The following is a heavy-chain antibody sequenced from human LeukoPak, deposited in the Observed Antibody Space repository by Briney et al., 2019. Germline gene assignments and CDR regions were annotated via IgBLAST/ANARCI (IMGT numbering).Heavy chain of an antibody. D-gene: IGHD3-22*01. Sequence: SETLSLTCTVSGGSISSGSYYWRWIRQPAGTGLEWIGRIYTSGSTNYNPSLKSRVTISVDTSKNQFSLKLSSVTAADTAVYYCARTTSYYYDSSGHNPNWFDPWGQGTLVTVSS. J-gene: IGHJ5*02. CDR3: ARTTSYYYDSSGHNPNWFDP. CDR1: GGSISSGSYY. V-gene: IGHV4-61*02. CDR2: IYTSGST.